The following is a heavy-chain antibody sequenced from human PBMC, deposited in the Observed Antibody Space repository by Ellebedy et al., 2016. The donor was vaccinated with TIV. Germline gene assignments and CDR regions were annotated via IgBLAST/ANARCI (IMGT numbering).Heavy chain of an antibody. J-gene: IGHJ6*02. V-gene: IGHV1-8*01. D-gene: IGHD2-21*01. CDR1: GYTFTSYD. CDR3: ARDRDYCGGDCYYYGMDV. CDR2: MNPNSGNT. Sequence: AASVKVSCKASGYTFTSYDINWVRQATGQGLEWMGWMNPNSGNTGYAQKFQGRVTMTRNTSISTAYMELSSLRSEDTAVYYCARDRDYCGGDCYYYGMDVWGQGTTVTVSS.